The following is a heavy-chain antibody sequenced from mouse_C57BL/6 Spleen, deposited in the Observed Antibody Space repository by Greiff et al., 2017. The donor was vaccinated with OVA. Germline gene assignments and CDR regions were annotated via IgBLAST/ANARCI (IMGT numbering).Heavy chain of an antibody. CDR2: ISGGGGNT. V-gene: IGHV5-9*01. J-gene: IGHJ2*01. CDR3: ASAITTGAFDY. D-gene: IGHD1-1*01. CDR1: GFTFSSYT. Sequence: EVKLVESGGGLVKPGGSLKLSCAASGFTFSSYTMSWVRQTPEKRLEWVATISGGGGNTYYPDSVKGRFTISRDNAKNTLYLQMSSLRSEDTALYYCASAITTGAFDYWGQGTTLTVSS.